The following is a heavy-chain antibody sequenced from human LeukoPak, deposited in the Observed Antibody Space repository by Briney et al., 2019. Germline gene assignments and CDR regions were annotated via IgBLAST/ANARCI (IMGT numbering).Heavy chain of an antibody. J-gene: IGHJ4*02. CDR3: ARLRDEDDYVWGSYRYYYFDY. D-gene: IGHD3-16*02. CDR1: GFTFSTYA. V-gene: IGHV3-23*01. Sequence: GGSLRLSCVASGFTFSTYAMTWVRQAPGKGLEWVSVISGSGRSGTNYADSVKGRFTISRDNSKNSLYLQMNSLRAEDTAVYYCARLRDEDDYVWGSYRYYYFDYWGQGTLVTVSS. CDR2: ISGSGRSGT.